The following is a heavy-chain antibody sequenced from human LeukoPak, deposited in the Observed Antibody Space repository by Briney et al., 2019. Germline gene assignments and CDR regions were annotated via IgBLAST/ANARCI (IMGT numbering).Heavy chain of an antibody. V-gene: IGHV4-39*07. D-gene: IGHD6-13*01. J-gene: IGHJ4*02. Sequence: PSETLSLTCTVSGGSINSRNYYWTWIRQPPGKGLQFIGSVYYSGSPYYNPSLESRVTLSIDTSKNQFSLKLSSVTAADTAVYYCAREKEGIDYWGQGTLVTVSS. CDR2: VYYSGSP. CDR3: AREKEGIDY. CDR1: GGSINSRNYY.